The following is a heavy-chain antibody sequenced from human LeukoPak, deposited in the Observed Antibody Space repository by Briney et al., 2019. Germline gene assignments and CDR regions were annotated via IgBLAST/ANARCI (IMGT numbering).Heavy chain of an antibody. CDR2: INQNGGEK. Sequence: GGSLRLSCAVSGFTFSDYHMGWVRQGPGKGLEWVANINQNGGEKYYVDSVKGRFTVSRDNAKNSLYLQMNSLRAEDTAVYYCARDGDTSGYSDWGQGTLVTVSS. J-gene: IGHJ4*02. D-gene: IGHD3-22*01. CDR3: ARDGDTSGYSD. CDR1: GFTFSDYH. V-gene: IGHV3-7*01.